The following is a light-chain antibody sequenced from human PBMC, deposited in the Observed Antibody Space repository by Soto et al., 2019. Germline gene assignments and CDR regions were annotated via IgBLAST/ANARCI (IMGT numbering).Light chain of an antibody. J-gene: IGLJ1*01. CDR3: SSYTTSSTYV. CDR2: DVS. Sequence: QSVLTQPASVSGSPGQSITISCTGTSSDVGSYNYVSWYQQHPGKAPKVMIYDVSNRPSGVSYRFSGSKSGNTASLTISGLQAGDEADYYCSSYTTSSTYVFGTGTKLTVL. V-gene: IGLV2-14*01. CDR1: SSDVGSYNY.